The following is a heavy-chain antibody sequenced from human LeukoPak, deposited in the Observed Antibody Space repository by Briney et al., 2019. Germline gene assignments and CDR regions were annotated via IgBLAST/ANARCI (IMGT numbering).Heavy chain of an antibody. CDR2: ISSSSSYI. Sequence: GRSLRLSCAASGFTFSSYAMHWVRQAPGKGLEWVSSISSSSSYIYYADSVKGRFTISRDNAKNSLYLQMNSLRAEDTAVYYCARDIKVVVAAKYYYYGMDVWGQGTTVTVSS. D-gene: IGHD2-15*01. CDR1: GFTFSSYA. V-gene: IGHV3-21*01. CDR3: ARDIKVVVAAKYYYYGMDV. J-gene: IGHJ6*02.